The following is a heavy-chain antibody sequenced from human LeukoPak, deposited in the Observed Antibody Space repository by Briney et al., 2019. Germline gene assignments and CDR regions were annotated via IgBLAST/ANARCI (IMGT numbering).Heavy chain of an antibody. CDR3: ARVVPAAIGRFDP. CDR2: IYYSGST. V-gene: IGHV4-61*01. CDR1: GGSVSSGSYY. D-gene: IGHD2-2*01. Sequence: SETLSLTCTVSGGSVSSGSYYWSWIRQPPGKGLEWIGYIYYSGSTNYNPSLKSRVTISVDTSKNQFSLKLSSVTAADTAVYYCARVVPAAIGRFDPWGQGTLVTVSS. J-gene: IGHJ5*02.